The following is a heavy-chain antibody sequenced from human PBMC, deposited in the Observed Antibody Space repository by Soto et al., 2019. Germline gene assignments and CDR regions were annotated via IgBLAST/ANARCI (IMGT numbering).Heavy chain of an antibody. Sequence: PSETLSLTCSVSGGSISSYFRNWLRQPPGKGLEWIGYIYDDGTTDYTPSLKSRVTILLDMSKNQFSLKLSSVTAADTAVYYCVASRSAIYGDALEVWGQGTMVTVSS. CDR1: GGSISSYF. J-gene: IGHJ3*01. CDR3: VASRSAIYGDALEV. V-gene: IGHV4-59*03. D-gene: IGHD2-2*01. CDR2: IYDDGTT.